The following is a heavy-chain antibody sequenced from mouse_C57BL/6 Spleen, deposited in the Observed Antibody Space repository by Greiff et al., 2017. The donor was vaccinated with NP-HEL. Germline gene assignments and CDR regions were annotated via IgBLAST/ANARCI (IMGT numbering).Heavy chain of an antibody. J-gene: IGHJ3*01. V-gene: IGHV5-4*03. CDR1: GFTFSSYA. Sequence: EVKLVESGGGLVKPGGSLKLSCAASGFTFSSYAMSWVRQTPEKRLEWVATISDGGSYTYYPDNVKGRFTISRDNAKNNMYLQMSHLKYEDTAMYYFARAYYSKTWFAYWGQGTLVTVSA. CDR2: ISDGGSYT. D-gene: IGHD2-5*01. CDR3: ARAYYSKTWFAY.